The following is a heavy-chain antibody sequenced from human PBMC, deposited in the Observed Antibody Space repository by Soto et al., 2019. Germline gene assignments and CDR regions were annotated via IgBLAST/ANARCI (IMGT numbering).Heavy chain of an antibody. CDR3: ARPRSMSSSGFDI. CDR1: GFVFSSHW. Sequence: GVLRLSCAASGFVFSSHWIHWVRQAPGQGPVGVSRISTDGSFTSYADFVKGRFTISRDNAKNTLYLQMNSLRAEDTAAYYCARPRSMSSSGFDIWGQGTMVTVSS. D-gene: IGHD6-6*01. J-gene: IGHJ3*02. CDR2: ISTDGSFT. V-gene: IGHV3-74*01.